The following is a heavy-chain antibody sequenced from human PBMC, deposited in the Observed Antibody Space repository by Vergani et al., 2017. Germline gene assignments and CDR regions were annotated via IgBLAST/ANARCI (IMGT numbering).Heavy chain of an antibody. CDR3: AKVGRSEVAGTFGAFDI. CDR2: ISGSGGST. V-gene: IGHV3-23*01. Sequence: EVQLLESGGGLVQPGGSLRLSCIASGFTFSRSAMSWVRQAPGKGLEWVSVISGSGGSTDYADSVKGRFTISRDNSKNTLHLQMNSLRAGDTAVYFCAKVGRSEVAGTFGAFDIWGQGTMVTVSS. CDR1: GFTFSRSA. J-gene: IGHJ3*02. D-gene: IGHD6-19*01.